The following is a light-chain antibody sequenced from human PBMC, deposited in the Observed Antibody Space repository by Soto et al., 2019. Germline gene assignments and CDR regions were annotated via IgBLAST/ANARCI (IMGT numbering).Light chain of an antibody. J-gene: IGKJ1*01. CDR3: QQSYTTPRT. V-gene: IGKV1-39*01. CDR1: QSISSY. Sequence: DIQMTQSPSSLSASVGDRVTITCRASQSISSYLNWYQQKPGKAPKLLMYAASSLQSGVPSRFSGSGSGTDFTLIISSLHPEDFATYYCQQSYTTPRTFGQGTKVEIK. CDR2: AAS.